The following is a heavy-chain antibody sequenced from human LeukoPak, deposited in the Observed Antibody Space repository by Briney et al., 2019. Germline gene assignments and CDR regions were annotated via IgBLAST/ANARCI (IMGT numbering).Heavy chain of an antibody. D-gene: IGHD3/OR15-3a*01. CDR3: TSSRRGPDDY. Sequence: SGGSLRLSCAASGFTFSNAWMSWVRQAPGKGLEWVGRIKRKTDGGTTDYAAAGKGRLTSAREEKKKTLYLQMNSLKTEDTAVYYCTSSRRGPDDYWGQGTLVTVSS. CDR2: IKRKTDGGTT. CDR1: GFTFSNAW. V-gene: IGHV3-15*01. J-gene: IGHJ4*02.